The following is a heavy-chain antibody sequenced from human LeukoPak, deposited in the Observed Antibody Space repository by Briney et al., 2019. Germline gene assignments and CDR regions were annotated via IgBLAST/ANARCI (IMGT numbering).Heavy chain of an antibody. D-gene: IGHD6-19*01. Sequence: PGRSLRLSCAASGFTFSSYGMHWVRQAPGKGLEWVAVISYDGSNKYYADSVKGRFTISRDNSKNTLYLQMNSLRAEDTAVYYCAKDKSSGWYVFDYWGQGTLVTVSS. CDR2: ISYDGSNK. CDR3: AKDKSSGWYVFDY. V-gene: IGHV3-30*18. CDR1: GFTFSSYG. J-gene: IGHJ4*02.